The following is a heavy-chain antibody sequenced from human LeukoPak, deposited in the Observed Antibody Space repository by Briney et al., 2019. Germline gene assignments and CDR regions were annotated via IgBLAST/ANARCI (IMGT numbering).Heavy chain of an antibody. Sequence: GGSLRLSCAASGFTFSSYWMSWVRQAPGKGLEWVGNIKQDGSEKYYADSVKGRFTISRDNAKNSLYLQMNSLRAEDTAVYYCAREFSRYSYGLKYWGQGTLVTVSS. D-gene: IGHD5-18*01. CDR3: AREFSRYSYGLKY. V-gene: IGHV3-7*01. CDR2: IKQDGSEK. J-gene: IGHJ4*02. CDR1: GFTFSSYW.